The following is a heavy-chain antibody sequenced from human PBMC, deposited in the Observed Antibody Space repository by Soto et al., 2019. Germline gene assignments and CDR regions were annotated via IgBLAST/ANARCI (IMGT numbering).Heavy chain of an antibody. CDR3: AREVVGYCGGDCYKSWFDP. D-gene: IGHD2-21*02. CDR1: GGSISTYY. V-gene: IGHV4-59*01. Sequence: SETLSLTCTVSGGSISTYYWSWIRQPPGKGLEWIGYIYYSGSTNYNPSLKSRVTISVDTSKNQFSLKLSSVTAADTAVYYCAREVVGYCGGDCYKSWFDPWGQGTLVTVSS. CDR2: IYYSGST. J-gene: IGHJ5*02.